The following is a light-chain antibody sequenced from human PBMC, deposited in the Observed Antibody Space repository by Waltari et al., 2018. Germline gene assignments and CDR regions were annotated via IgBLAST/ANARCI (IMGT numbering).Light chain of an antibody. J-gene: IGKJ1*01. CDR3: QQYGSSTGT. Sequence: EIVLTQSPGTLSLSPGERATLSCRASQSVRSSYVAWYQMKPGQAPRHLIHSASSRAIGIPDRFIGSGSGTDFTLSISRLEPEDSAVYYCQQYGSSTGTFGQGTKVEIK. V-gene: IGKV3-20*01. CDR2: SAS. CDR1: QSVRSSY.